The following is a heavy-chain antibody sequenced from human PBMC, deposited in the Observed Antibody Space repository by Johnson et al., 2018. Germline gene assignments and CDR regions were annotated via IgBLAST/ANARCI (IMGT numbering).Heavy chain of an antibody. J-gene: IGHJ3*02. CDR1: GFTFRSYS. CDR3: ARDGQDSSCYYQDAFDI. Sequence: VQLVESGGGLVKPGGSLRLSCAASGFTFRSYSMNWVGQAPGKGLEWVSSISSSSSYIYYADSVKGRFTISRDNAKNSLYLQMNSLRAGDTAGYYCARDGQDSSCYYQDAFDIWGQGTMVNVSS. CDR2: ISSSSSYI. V-gene: IGHV3-21*01. D-gene: IGHD3-22*01.